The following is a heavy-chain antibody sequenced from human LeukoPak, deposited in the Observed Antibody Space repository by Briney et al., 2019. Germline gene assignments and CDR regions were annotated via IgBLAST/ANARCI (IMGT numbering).Heavy chain of an antibody. CDR1: GYTFTGYY. Sequence: GASVKVSCKASGYTFTGYYMHWVRQAPGQGLEWMGWINPNSGGTNYAQKFQGWVTMTRDTSISTAYMELSRLRSDDTAVYYCARGGSTSRWLGDHDYWGQGTLVTVSS. CDR3: ARGGSTSRWLGDHDY. V-gene: IGHV1-2*04. CDR2: INPNSGGT. J-gene: IGHJ4*02. D-gene: IGHD2-2*01.